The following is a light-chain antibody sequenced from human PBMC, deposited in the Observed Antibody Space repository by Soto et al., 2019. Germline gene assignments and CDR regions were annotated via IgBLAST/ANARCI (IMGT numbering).Light chain of an antibody. CDR2: SAS. CDR1: QGFSTW. CDR3: QQANSFPRT. J-gene: IGKJ4*01. Sequence: DIQMTQSPSSESASVGDRVTITCRASQGFSTWLAWYRRKPGRAPELLIYSASSLHSGVPSRFSGSGSGTDFTLTISSLQPADFATYYCQQANSFPRTFGGGTEVEIK. V-gene: IGKV1-12*01.